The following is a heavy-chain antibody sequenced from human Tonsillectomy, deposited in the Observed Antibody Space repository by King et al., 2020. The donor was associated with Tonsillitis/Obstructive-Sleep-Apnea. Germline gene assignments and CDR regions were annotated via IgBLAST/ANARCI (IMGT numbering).Heavy chain of an antibody. Sequence: VQLVEFGAEVKKPGASVKVSCKASGYTFTSYGISWVRQAPGQGLEWMGWISAYNGNTNYAQKFQDRVTMTTDTSTSTAYMELRSLRSDDTAVYYCARVGNYYGSGHLYYYGMDVWGQGTTVTVSS. J-gene: IGHJ6*02. CDR2: ISAYNGNT. CDR3: ARVGNYYGSGHLYYYGMDV. V-gene: IGHV1-18*01. CDR1: GYTFTSYG. D-gene: IGHD3-10*01.